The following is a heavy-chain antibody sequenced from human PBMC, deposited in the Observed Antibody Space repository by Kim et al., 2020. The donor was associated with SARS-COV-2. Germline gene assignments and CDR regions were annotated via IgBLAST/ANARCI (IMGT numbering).Heavy chain of an antibody. CDR2: IGTAGYT. Sequence: GESLRLSCAASGFTFSSYDMHWVRRATGQGLEWFSAIGTAGYTYYPGSVKGRFTIYRENAKNSLYLQMNSLRAGDTAVYYCARSPLGAVYGMAVWGQRTPVTVSS. V-gene: IGHV3-13*01. CDR3: ARSPLGAVYGMAV. J-gene: IGHJ6*02. CDR1: GFTFSSYD. D-gene: IGHD3-3*01.